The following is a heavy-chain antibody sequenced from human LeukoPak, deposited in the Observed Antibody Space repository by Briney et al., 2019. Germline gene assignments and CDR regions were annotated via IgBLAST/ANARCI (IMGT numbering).Heavy chain of an antibody. Sequence: SETLSLTCAVYGGSFSGYYWSWIRQPAGKGLEWIGRIYTSGSTNYNPSLKSRVTMSVDTSKNQFSLKLSSVTAADTAVYYCARDWGDYPDYWGQGTLVTVSS. D-gene: IGHD4-17*01. CDR3: ARDWGDYPDY. J-gene: IGHJ4*02. V-gene: IGHV4-4*07. CDR2: IYTSGST. CDR1: GGSFSGYY.